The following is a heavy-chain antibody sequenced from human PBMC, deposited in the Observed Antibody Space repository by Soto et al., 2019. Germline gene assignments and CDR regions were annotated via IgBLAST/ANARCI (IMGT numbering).Heavy chain of an antibody. D-gene: IGHD5-12*01. CDR1: GGSISSYY. CDR3: ARDWVEMATITVHWFDP. J-gene: IGHJ5*02. V-gene: IGHV4-4*07. CDR2: IYTSGST. Sequence: PSETLSLTCTDSGGSISSYYWSWVRQPAGKGLEWIGRIYTSGSTNYNPSLKSRVTMSVDTSKNQFSLKLSPVTAADTAVYYCARDWVEMATITVHWFDPWGQGTLVTVSS.